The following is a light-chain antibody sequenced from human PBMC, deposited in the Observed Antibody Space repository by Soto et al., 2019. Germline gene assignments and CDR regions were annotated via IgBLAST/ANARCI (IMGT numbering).Light chain of an antibody. CDR3: SSYTSSNTLL. CDR1: SSDVGDYNY. CDR2: EVN. J-gene: IGLJ2*01. V-gene: IGLV2-14*01. Sequence: QSVLTQPASVSGSPGQSITISCTGSSSDVGDYNYVSWYQQHPGKAPKLMIYEVNNRPSGVSDRFSGSKSGNTASLTISGLQAEDEDDYYCSSYTSSNTLLFGGGTKLTVL.